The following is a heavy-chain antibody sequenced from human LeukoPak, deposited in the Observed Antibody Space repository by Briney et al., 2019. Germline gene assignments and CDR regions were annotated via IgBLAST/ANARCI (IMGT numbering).Heavy chain of an antibody. CDR3: ARYYDRTGFDY. CDR2: IYYSGST. D-gene: IGHD3-16*01. CDR1: NGSVRSYY. V-gene: IGHV4-59*08. J-gene: IGHJ4*02. Sequence: PSETLSLTCTVSNGSVRSYYWSWVRQSPGKGLEWIGYIYYSGSTNYNPSLKSRVTISIHTSRNQFSLMLSSVTAADTAMYYCARYYDRTGFDYWGQGTLVTVSS.